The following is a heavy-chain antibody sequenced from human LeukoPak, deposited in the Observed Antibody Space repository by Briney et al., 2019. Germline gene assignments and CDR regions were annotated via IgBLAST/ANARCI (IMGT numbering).Heavy chain of an antibody. CDR1: GFTFTNAW. J-gene: IGHJ4*02. CDR2: IKSNTDGGTT. D-gene: IGHD4-11*01. V-gene: IGHV3-15*01. Sequence: KTGGSLRLSCAASGFTFTNAWMSWVRQATGKGLEWVGRIKSNTDGGTTDFAAPVKGRFTISRDDSKHTLYLQMNSLKTEDTAVYYCTTGVVGSVTTRTYYFDYWGQGTLVTVSS. CDR3: TTGVVGSVTTRTYYFDY.